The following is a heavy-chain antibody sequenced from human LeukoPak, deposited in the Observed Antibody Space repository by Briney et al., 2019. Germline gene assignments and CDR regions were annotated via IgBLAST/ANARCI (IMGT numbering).Heavy chain of an antibody. CDR3: ARGLRCTQGGFDY. J-gene: IGHJ4*02. D-gene: IGHD5-24*01. CDR1: GGTFSGYY. CDR2: INHSRST. V-gene: IGHV4-34*01. Sequence: SESLSLSCAAYGGTFSGYYMSWIRQPPGKGLEWIGEINHSRSTNYNPALKSRVTISVDTCKNQCSLKLSSVTAADTAVYYCARGLRCTQGGFDYGGQGTLVTVSS.